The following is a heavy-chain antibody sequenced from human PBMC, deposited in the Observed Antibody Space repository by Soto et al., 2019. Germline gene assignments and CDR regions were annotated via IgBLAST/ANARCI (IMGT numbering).Heavy chain of an antibody. CDR2: ISSSSSYI. Sequence: GGSLRLSCAASGFTFSSYSMNWVRQAPGKGLEWVSSISSSSSYIYYADSVKGRFTISRDNAKNSLYLQMNSLRAEDTAVYYCARGEELRFLEWLLFDYWGQGTLVTVSS. CDR3: ARGEELRFLEWLLFDY. D-gene: IGHD3-3*01. J-gene: IGHJ4*02. V-gene: IGHV3-21*01. CDR1: GFTFSSYS.